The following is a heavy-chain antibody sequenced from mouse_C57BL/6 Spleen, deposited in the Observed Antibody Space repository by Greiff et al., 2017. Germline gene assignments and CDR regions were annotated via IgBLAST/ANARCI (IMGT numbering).Heavy chain of an antibody. V-gene: IGHV1-64*01. J-gene: IGHJ4*01. D-gene: IGHD1-1*01. CDR3: ARSALYSSDVSYAMDY. CDR1: GYTFTSCG. CDR2: IHPNSGST. Sequence: QVQLQQSGAELVKPGASVKLSCKASGYTFTSCGMHWVKQRPGQGLEWIGMIHPNSGSTNYNEKFKSKATLTVNKSSSTACMQLSSLTSEDSAVYYCARSALYSSDVSYAMDYWGQGTSVTVSS.